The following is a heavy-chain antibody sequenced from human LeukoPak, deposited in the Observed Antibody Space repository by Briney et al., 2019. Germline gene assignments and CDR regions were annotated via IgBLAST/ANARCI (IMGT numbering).Heavy chain of an antibody. D-gene: IGHD2-2*01. CDR3: ARNPQYCSSTSCYYNWFDP. CDR2: IYSGGST. J-gene: IGHJ5*02. CDR1: GFTVSSNY. Sequence: PGGSLRLSCAASGFTVSSNYMSLVRQAPGKGLEWVSVIYSGGSTYYADSVKGRFTISRDNSKNTLYLQMNSLRAEDTAVYYCARNPQYCSSTSCYYNWFDPWGQGTLVTVSS. V-gene: IGHV3-66*01.